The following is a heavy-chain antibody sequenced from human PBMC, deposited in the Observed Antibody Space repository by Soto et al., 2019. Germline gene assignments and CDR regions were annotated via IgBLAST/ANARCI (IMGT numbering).Heavy chain of an antibody. D-gene: IGHD5-18*01. CDR2: IYYSGST. Sequence: SETLSLTCTVSGGSISSYYWSWIRQPPGKGLEWIGYIYYSGSTNYNPSLKSRVTISVDTSKNQFSLKLSSVTAADTAVYYCARGWGYSYGLNNWFDPWGQGTLVTVSS. CDR3: ARGWGYSYGLNNWFDP. V-gene: IGHV4-59*01. J-gene: IGHJ5*02. CDR1: GGSISSYY.